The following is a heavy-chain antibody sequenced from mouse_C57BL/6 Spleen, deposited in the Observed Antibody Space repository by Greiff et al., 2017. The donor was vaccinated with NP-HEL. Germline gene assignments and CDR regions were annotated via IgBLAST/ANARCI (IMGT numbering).Heavy chain of an antibody. CDR3: TRKGTTVVATNCDY. CDR2: IDPETGGT. V-gene: IGHV1-15*01. D-gene: IGHD1-1*01. Sequence: VKLVESGAELVRPGASVTLSCKASGYTFTDYEMHWVKQTPVHGLEWIGAIDPETGGTAYNQKFKGKAILTADKSSSTAYMELRSLTSEDSAVYYCTRKGTTVVATNCDYWGQGTTLTVSS. J-gene: IGHJ2*01. CDR1: GYTFTDYE.